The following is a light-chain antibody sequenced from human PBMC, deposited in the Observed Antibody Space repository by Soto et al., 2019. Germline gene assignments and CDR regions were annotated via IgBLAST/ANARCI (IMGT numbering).Light chain of an antibody. J-gene: IGKJ2*01. CDR2: DAS. CDR1: QSVSNSY. CDR3: QQYGGSPYT. Sequence: IVLTQSPGTLSLSPGERATLSCRASQSVSNSYLAWYQQKPGQAPRLLIYDASSRATGISNRFSGSGFGTDFTLTISRLEPEDFAVYYCQQYGGSPYTFGQGTKLEIK. V-gene: IGKV3-20*01.